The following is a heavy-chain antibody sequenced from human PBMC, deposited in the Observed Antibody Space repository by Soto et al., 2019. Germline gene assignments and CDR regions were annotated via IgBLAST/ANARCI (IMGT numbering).Heavy chain of an antibody. Sequence: QVQLQESGPGLVKPSETLSLTCTVSGGSISSYYWSWIRQPPGKGLEWIGYIYYSGSTNYNPSLKSRVTISVDTSKNQFSLKLSSVTAADTAVYYCARGSSSIKIWYFDYWGQGTLVTVSS. V-gene: IGHV4-59*01. CDR1: GGSISSYY. CDR2: IYYSGST. J-gene: IGHJ4*02. D-gene: IGHD6-6*01. CDR3: ARGSSSIKIWYFDY.